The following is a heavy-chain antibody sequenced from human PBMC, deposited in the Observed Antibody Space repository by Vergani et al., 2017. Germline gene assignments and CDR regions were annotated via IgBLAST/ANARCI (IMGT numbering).Heavy chain of an antibody. CDR3: ARFADYGVYNWFDP. D-gene: IGHD4/OR15-4a*01. V-gene: IGHV2-5*02. CDR2: IYWDDDK. J-gene: IGHJ5*02. CDR1: GFSLSTSGVG. Sequence: QITLKESGPTLVKPTQTLTLTRTFSGFSLSTSGVGVGWIRQPPGKALEWLALIYWDDDKRYSPSLKSRLTITKDTSKNQVVLTMTNMDPVDTATYYCARFADYGVYNWFDPWGQGTLVTVSS.